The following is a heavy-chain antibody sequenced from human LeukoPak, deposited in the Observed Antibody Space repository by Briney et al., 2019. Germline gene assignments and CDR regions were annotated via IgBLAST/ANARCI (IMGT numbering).Heavy chain of an antibody. CDR3: VAGNGDYFDH. CDR1: GYPFSNYW. V-gene: IGHV5-51*01. J-gene: IGHJ4*02. D-gene: IGHD6-19*01. CDR2: LYPADSDT. Sequence: GESLKISCKGSGYPFSNYWIGWARQMPGKGLEWMGMLYPADSDTRYSPSFQGQVTISVDRSISTAYLQWNSLKASDTAMYYAVAGNGDYFDHWGQGTLVTVSS.